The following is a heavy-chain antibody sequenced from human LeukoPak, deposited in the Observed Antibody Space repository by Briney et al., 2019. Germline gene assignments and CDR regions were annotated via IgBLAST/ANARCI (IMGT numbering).Heavy chain of an antibody. V-gene: IGHV4-31*03. CDR1: GGSISSGGYY. J-gene: IGHJ6*04. Sequence: SETLSLTCTVSGGSISSGGYYWSWLRQHPGMGLNGIGYIYYSGSTYYNPSLKSRVTISVDTSKNQFSLKLSSVTAADTAVYYCARGHDSSEPDVWGKGTTVTVSS. CDR2: IYYSGST. D-gene: IGHD3-22*01. CDR3: ARGHDSSEPDV.